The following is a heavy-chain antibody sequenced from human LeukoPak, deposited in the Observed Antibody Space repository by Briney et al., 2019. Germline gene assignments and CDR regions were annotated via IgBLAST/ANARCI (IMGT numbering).Heavy chain of an antibody. CDR1: GFTFSSYA. J-gene: IGHJ4*02. V-gene: IGHV3-30-3*01. D-gene: IGHD3-10*01. CDR2: ISYDGSNK. Sequence: GGSLRLSCAASGFTFSSYAMHWVRQAPGKGLEWVAVISYDGSNKYYADSVKGRFTISRDNSKNTLYLQMNSLRAEDTAVYYCARDNYYGSGGLDYWGQGTLVTVSS. CDR3: ARDNYYGSGGLDY.